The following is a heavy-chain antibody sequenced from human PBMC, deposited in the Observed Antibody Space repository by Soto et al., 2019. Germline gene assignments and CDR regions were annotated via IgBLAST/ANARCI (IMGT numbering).Heavy chain of an antibody. Sequence: ASVKVSCKASGYTFNRYGIIWVRQAPGQGLEWMGWISVYNGNTKYAQNLQGRVTMTTDTSTSTAYMEMRSLRSDDTAVYYCARSSCSNRTCYSYWLAPWGKVTLVPVYS. D-gene: IGHD2-2*02. V-gene: IGHV1-18*04. CDR2: ISVYNGNT. CDR1: GYTFNRYG. J-gene: IGHJ5*02. CDR3: ARSSCSNRTCYSYWLAP.